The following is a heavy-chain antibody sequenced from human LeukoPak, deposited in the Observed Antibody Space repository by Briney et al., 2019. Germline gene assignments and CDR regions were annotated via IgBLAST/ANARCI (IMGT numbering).Heavy chain of an antibody. CDR2: IIPIFGTA. Sequence: SVKVSCKASGGTFSSYAISWVRQAPGQGLEWMGGIIPIFGTANYARKFQGRVTITADESTSTAYMELSSLRSEDTAVYYCASNSPSAATPGHWFDPWGQGTLVTVSS. D-gene: IGHD2-15*01. CDR1: GGTFSSYA. CDR3: ASNSPSAATPGHWFDP. J-gene: IGHJ5*02. V-gene: IGHV1-69*13.